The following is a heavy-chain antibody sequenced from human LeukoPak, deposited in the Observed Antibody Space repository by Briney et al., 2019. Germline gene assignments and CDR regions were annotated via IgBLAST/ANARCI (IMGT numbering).Heavy chain of an antibody. CDR1: GITFSNYG. Sequence: GRSLRLSCAASGITFSNYGMHWVRQAPGKGLEWVGIIWYDGSDKYYADSVKDRFTISRDNSKNTLYLQMNSLRVEDTAVYYCARDRSVAYMDVWGKGTTVTVSS. CDR3: ARDRSVAYMDV. J-gene: IGHJ6*03. D-gene: IGHD3-3*01. V-gene: IGHV3-33*01. CDR2: IWYDGSDK.